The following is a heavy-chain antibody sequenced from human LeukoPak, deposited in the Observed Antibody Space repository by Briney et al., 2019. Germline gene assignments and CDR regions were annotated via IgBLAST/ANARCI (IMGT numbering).Heavy chain of an antibody. Sequence: GGSLRLSCVASGFTFSSHLMHWVRRAPGKRLVWVSRVNSDGSSTRYADSVQGRFTISRDNAKNTLYLQMNSLRAGDTAVYYCARGGSPPEALGDAFDIWGQGTMVTVSS. J-gene: IGHJ3*02. D-gene: IGHD1-26*01. V-gene: IGHV3-74*01. CDR2: VNSDGSST. CDR1: GFTFSSHL. CDR3: ARGGSPPEALGDAFDI.